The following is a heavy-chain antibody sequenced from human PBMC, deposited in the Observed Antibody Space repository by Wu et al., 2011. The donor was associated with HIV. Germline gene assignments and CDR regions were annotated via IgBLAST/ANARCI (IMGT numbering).Heavy chain of an antibody. CDR2: INPNSGGT. CDR3: ARQNCTTASCHLTEPFDM. D-gene: IGHD2/OR15-2a*01. J-gene: IGHJ3*02. V-gene: IGHV1-2*02. Sequence: QVQLVQSGPEVKKPGASVRISCKASGYSFTAYFMYWVRQAPGQGLEWMGWINPNSGGTNYAQKFQGRVTMTRDTSISTAYMELSRLRSEDTATYSCARQNCTTASCHLTEPFDMWGQGTXVTVSS. CDR1: GYSFTAYF.